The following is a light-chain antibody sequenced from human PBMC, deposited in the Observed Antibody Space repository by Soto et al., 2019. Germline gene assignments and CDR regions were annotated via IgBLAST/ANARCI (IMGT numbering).Light chain of an antibody. Sequence: QSVLTQPASVSGSPGQSITISCTGTSSDVGGYNYVSWYQQHPGKAPKLMIYEVSNRPSGVSSRFSGSKSGNTASLTISGIQAEDEADYYCSSYTSSSTLFGTGTKLTVL. V-gene: IGLV2-14*01. CDR3: SSYTSSSTL. J-gene: IGLJ1*01. CDR2: EVS. CDR1: SSDVGGYNY.